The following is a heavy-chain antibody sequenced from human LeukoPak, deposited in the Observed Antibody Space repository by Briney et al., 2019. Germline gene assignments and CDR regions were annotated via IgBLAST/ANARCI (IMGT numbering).Heavy chain of an antibody. CDR1: GYTFTGYY. Sequence: GASVKVSCKASGYTFTGYYMHWVRQAPGQGLEWMGWINPNSGGTNYAQKFQGRVTMTRDTSISTAYMELSRLRSDDTAVYYCARAGGTGTPDLDYWGQGTLVTVSS. J-gene: IGHJ4*02. CDR3: ARAGGTGTPDLDY. D-gene: IGHD1-1*01. CDR2: INPNSGGT. V-gene: IGHV1-2*02.